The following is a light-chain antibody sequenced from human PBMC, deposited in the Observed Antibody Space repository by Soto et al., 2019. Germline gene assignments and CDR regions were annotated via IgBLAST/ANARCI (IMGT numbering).Light chain of an antibody. Sequence: QSVLTQPPSASGSPGQSVTISCTGTSSDVGGYNYVSWYQQHPGKAPKLMIYDVSKRPSGVPDRFSGSKSGNTASLTISGLQAEDEADYCCCSYAGSYTGVFGTGTKLTVL. CDR1: SSDVGGYNY. CDR3: CSYAGSYTGV. V-gene: IGLV2-11*01. J-gene: IGLJ1*01. CDR2: DVS.